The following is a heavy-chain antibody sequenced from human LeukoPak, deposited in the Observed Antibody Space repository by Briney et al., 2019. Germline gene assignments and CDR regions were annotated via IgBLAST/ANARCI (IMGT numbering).Heavy chain of an antibody. D-gene: IGHD3-3*01. CDR1: GYTFTNYD. CDR2: MNPNSGNT. CDR3: ARGPPYDFWSARGYYYYYLDV. Sequence: GASVKVSCKASGYTFTNYDINWVRQATGQGLEWMGWMNPNSGNTGYAQKFQGRVTMTRDTPVSTAYMELSSLRSEDTAVYYCARGPPYDFWSARGYYYYYLDVWGKGTTVTVSS. J-gene: IGHJ6*03. V-gene: IGHV1-8*01.